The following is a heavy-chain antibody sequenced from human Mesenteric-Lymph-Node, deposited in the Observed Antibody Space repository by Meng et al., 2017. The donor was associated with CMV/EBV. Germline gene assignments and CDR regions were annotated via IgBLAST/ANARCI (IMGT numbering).Heavy chain of an antibody. CDR3: ARDSVVVPAAILYYGMDV. Sequence: ASVNVSCKASGYTFTSYGISWVRQAPGQGLEWMGWISAYNGNTNYAQKLQGRVTMTTDTSTSTAYMELKRLRSDDTAVYYWARDSVVVPAAILYYGMDVWGQGTTVTVSS. CDR1: GYTFTSYG. V-gene: IGHV1-18*01. CDR2: ISAYNGNT. D-gene: IGHD2-2*02. J-gene: IGHJ6*02.